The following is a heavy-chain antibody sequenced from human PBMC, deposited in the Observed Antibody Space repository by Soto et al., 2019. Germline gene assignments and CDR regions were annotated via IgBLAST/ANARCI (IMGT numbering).Heavy chain of an antibody. J-gene: IGHJ4*02. Sequence: PSETLSLTCTVSGGSISSSSYYWGWIRQPPGKGLEWIGSIYYRGNTYYNPSLKSRVTISVDTSKNQSSLKLSSVTAADTAVYYCARGGGGYCSGGSCQVDYWGQGTLVTVS. CDR3: ARGGGGYCSGGSCQVDY. V-gene: IGHV4-39*01. CDR2: IYYRGNT. CDR1: GGSISSSSYY. D-gene: IGHD2-15*01.